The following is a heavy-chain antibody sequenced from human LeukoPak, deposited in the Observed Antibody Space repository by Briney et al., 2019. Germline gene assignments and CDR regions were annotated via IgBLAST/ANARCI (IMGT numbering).Heavy chain of an antibody. V-gene: IGHV5-10-1*01. J-gene: IGHJ6*02. CDR2: IDPSDSYT. CDR1: GYSFTSYW. Sequence: GESLRISCKGSGYSFTSYWISWVRQMPGKGLEWMGRIDPSDSYTNYSPSFQGHVTISADKSISTAYLQWSSLKASDTAMYYCARYCSSTSCYYYYGMDVRGQGTTVTVSS. CDR3: ARYCSSTSCYYYYGMDV. D-gene: IGHD2-2*01.